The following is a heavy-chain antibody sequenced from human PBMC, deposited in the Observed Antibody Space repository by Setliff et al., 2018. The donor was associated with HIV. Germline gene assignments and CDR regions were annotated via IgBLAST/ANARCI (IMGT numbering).Heavy chain of an antibody. CDR3: AREQWLRYFDD. CDR1: DYSISSRYY. J-gene: IGHJ4*02. Sequence: SETLSLTCTVSDYSISSRYYWGWIRQPPGKGLEWIGTIYHSGTTYYNPSLKSRVTISLATSTNQFSLRLTSVTAADTAVYYCAREQWLRYFDDWGQGALVTVSS. CDR2: IYHSGTT. D-gene: IGHD5-12*01. V-gene: IGHV4-38-2*02.